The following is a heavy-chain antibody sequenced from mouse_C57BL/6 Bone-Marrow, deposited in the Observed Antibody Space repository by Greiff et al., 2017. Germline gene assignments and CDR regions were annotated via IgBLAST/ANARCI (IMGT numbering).Heavy chain of an antibody. CDR3: ARAYYGSSYLYAMDY. D-gene: IGHD1-1*01. J-gene: IGHJ4*01. Sequence: EVKLVESGGGLVKPGGSLKLSCAASGFTFSSYAMSWVRQTPEKRLEWVATISDGGSYTYYPDNVKGRFTISRDNAKNNLYLQMSHLKSEDTAMYYCARAYYGSSYLYAMDYWGQGTSVTVSS. V-gene: IGHV5-4*03. CDR2: ISDGGSYT. CDR1: GFTFSSYA.